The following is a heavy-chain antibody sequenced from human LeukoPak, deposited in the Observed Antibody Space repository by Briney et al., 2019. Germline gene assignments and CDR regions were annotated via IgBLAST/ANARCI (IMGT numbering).Heavy chain of an antibody. D-gene: IGHD3-16*01. V-gene: IGHV4-34*01. J-gene: IGHJ4*02. CDR2: INHSGST. CDR3: ARHLEESKSYVDY. CDR1: GGSFSGYY. Sequence: PSETLSLTCAVYGGSFSGYYWSWIRQPPGKGLEWIGEINHSGSTNYNPSLKSRVTISVDTSKNQFSLKLSSVTAADTAVYYCARHLEESKSYVDYWGQGALVTVSS.